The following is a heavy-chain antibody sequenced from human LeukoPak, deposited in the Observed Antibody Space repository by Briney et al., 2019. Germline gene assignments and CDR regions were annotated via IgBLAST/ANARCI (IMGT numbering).Heavy chain of an antibody. J-gene: IGHJ4*02. Sequence: SETLSLTCTVSGGSISSYYWSWIRQPSGKGLEWIGYIYYSGSTNYNPSLKSRVTISVDTSKNQFSLKLSSVTAADTAVYYCARVGDMGIDYWGQGTLVTVSS. D-gene: IGHD1-26*01. CDR1: GGSISSYY. CDR3: ARVGDMGIDY. V-gene: IGHV4-59*01. CDR2: IYYSGST.